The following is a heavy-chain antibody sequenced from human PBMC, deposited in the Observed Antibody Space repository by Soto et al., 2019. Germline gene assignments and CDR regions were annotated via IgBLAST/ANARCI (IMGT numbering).Heavy chain of an antibody. D-gene: IGHD3-10*01. V-gene: IGHV4-31*03. Sequence: SETLSLTCNVSGDSINSDRYYWSWIRQHPGKHLEWIGYIYYSGSTYYNPSLKSRITISVDTSKHHFSLKMTSVTAADTAIYYCARTGYGSGLPDYWGQGTLVTVSS. CDR1: GDSINSDRYY. CDR2: IYYSGST. CDR3: ARTGYGSGLPDY. J-gene: IGHJ4*02.